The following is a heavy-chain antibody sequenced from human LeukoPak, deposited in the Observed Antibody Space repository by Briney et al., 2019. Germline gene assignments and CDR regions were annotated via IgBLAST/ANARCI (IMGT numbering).Heavy chain of an antibody. D-gene: IGHD2-21*02. CDR3: ARAPCGGDCYSSYYYYYYGMDV. V-gene: IGHV1-18*01. Sequence: ASVKVSCKASGYTFTSYGISWVRQAPGQGLEWMGWISAYNGNTNYPQKLQGRVTMTTDTSTSTAYMELRSLRSDDTAVYYCARAPCGGDCYSSYYYYYYGMDVWGQGTTVTVSS. CDR1: GYTFTSYG. CDR2: ISAYNGNT. J-gene: IGHJ6*02.